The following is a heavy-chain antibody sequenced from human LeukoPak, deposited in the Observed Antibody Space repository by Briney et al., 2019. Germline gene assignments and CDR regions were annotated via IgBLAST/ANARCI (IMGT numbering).Heavy chain of an antibody. J-gene: IGHJ4*02. Sequence: GGSLRLSCAASGFTFSSYAMHWVRQAPGKGLEWVAVISYDGSNKYYADSVKGRFTISRDNSKNTLCLQMNSLRAEDTAVYYCARPASDRKYYFDYWGQGTLVTVSS. D-gene: IGHD1-14*01. V-gene: IGHV3-30-3*01. CDR1: GFTFSSYA. CDR3: ARPASDRKYYFDY. CDR2: ISYDGSNK.